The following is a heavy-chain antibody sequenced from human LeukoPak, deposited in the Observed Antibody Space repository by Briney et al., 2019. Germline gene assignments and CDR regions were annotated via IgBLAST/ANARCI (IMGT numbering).Heavy chain of an antibody. CDR3: ARPTTVTTISADAFDI. CDR1: GFTFSNAW. J-gene: IGHJ3*02. V-gene: IGHV3-21*01. D-gene: IGHD4-17*01. Sequence: GGSLRLPCAASGFTFSNAWMSWVRQAPGKGLEWVSSISSGGTYKYYADSVKGRFTISRDNAQNSLYLQMNSLRAEDSSVYYCARPTTVTTISADAFDIWGQGTMVTVSS. CDR2: ISSGGTYK.